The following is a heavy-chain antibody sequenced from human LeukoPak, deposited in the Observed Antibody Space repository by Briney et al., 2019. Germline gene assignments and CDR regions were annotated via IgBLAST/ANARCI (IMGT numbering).Heavy chain of an antibody. D-gene: IGHD3-10*01. J-gene: IGHJ5*02. V-gene: IGHV4-59*01. CDR1: GGSISSYY. CDR3: ARVLLWFGEFPNWFDP. Sequence: SETLSLTCTVSGGSISSYYWSWIRQPPGKGLEWIGYIYYSGSTTYTPSLKSRVTISVDTSKNQFSLKLSSVTAADTAVYYCARVLLWFGEFPNWFDPWGQGTLVTVSS. CDR2: IYYSGST.